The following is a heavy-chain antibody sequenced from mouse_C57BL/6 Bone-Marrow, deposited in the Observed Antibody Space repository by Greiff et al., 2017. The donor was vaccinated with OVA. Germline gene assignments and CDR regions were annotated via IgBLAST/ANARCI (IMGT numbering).Heavy chain of an antibody. V-gene: IGHV1-81*01. CDR3: ARSNYGYADYYAIDY. J-gene: IGHJ4*01. D-gene: IGHD2-2*01. CDR1: GYTFTSYG. Sequence: VQLQQSGAELARPGASVKLSCKASGYTFTSYGISWVKQRTGQGLEWIGEIYPRSGNTYYNEKFKGKATLTADKSSSTAYMQLSSLTAEDSAVYFCARSNYGYADYYAIDYCGQGTSVTVSS. CDR2: IYPRSGNT.